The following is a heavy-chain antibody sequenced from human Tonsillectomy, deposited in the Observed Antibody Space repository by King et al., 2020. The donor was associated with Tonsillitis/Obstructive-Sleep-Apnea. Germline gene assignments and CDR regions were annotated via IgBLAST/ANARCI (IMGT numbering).Heavy chain of an antibody. V-gene: IGHV4-59*01. D-gene: IGHD3-10*01. CDR2: VYFSGST. Sequence: QLQESGPGLVKPSETLSLTCTVSGGSISSYYWSWIRQPPGKGLEWIGYVYFSGSTNHNPSLKSRVTISVYTSKNQFSLKLSSVTAADTAVYYCARDMVLEAGGDAFDIWGQGTMVTVSS. J-gene: IGHJ3*02. CDR3: ARDMVLEAGGDAFDI. CDR1: GGSISSYY.